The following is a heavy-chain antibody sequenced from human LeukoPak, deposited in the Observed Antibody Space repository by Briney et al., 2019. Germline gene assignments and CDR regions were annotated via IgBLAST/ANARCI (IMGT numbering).Heavy chain of an antibody. Sequence: GGSLRLSCAASGFTFSPYPMNWVRQAPEKGLEWVSYISGPSDTIHYADSVKGRFTISRDNAKNSLYLQMNSLGAEDTAVYYCARDLGRDRYFDSWGQGTLVTVSS. CDR1: GFTFSPYP. CDR2: ISGPSDTI. D-gene: IGHD5-24*01. V-gene: IGHV3-48*04. J-gene: IGHJ4*02. CDR3: ARDLGRDRYFDS.